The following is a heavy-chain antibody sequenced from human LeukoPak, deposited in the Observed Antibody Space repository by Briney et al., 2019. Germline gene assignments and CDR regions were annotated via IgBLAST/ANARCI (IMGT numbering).Heavy chain of an antibody. CDR2: INPNSGGT. CDR1: GYTFTGYY. D-gene: IGHD3-10*01. Sequence: GASVKVSCKASGYTFTGYYMHWVRQAPGQGLEWMGWINPNSGGTNYAQKFQGRVTMTRDTSISTAYMELSRLRSDDTAVYYCARDSSGFGLQLPDFDYWGQGTLVTVSS. J-gene: IGHJ4*02. CDR3: ARDSSGFGLQLPDFDY. V-gene: IGHV1-2*02.